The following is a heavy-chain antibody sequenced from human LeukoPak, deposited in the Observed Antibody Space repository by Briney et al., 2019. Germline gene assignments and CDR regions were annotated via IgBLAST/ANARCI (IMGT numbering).Heavy chain of an antibody. V-gene: IGHV3-23*01. CDR3: AKDISYCSGGSCQHYYYYYMDV. D-gene: IGHD2-15*01. J-gene: IGHJ6*03. Sequence: PGGSLRLSCAASGFTFNSYAMSWVRQAPGKGLEWVSAISGSGGSTYYADSVKGRFTISRDNSKNTLYLQMNSLRAEDTAVYYCAKDISYCSGGSCQHYYYYYMDVWGKGTTVTVSS. CDR1: GFTFNSYA. CDR2: ISGSGGST.